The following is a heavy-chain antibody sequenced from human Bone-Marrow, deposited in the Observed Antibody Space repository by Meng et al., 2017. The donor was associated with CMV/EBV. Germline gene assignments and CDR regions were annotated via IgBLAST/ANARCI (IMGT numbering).Heavy chain of an antibody. J-gene: IGHJ4*02. CDR3: ARQRLRRQVWDG. CDR1: GGSFSGYY. Sequence: SQTLSLTCAVYGGSFSGYYWSWLRQPPEKGLEWLGEINHSGSTNYNPSVKSRVSMSVDTSKNQFALKLRSVTAADTAVYYCARQRLRRQVWDGWGQGTRVTGYS. CDR2: INHSGST. D-gene: IGHD1-26*01. V-gene: IGHV4-34*01.